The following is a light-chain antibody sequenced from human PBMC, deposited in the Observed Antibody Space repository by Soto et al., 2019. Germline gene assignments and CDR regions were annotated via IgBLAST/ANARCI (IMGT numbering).Light chain of an antibody. CDR1: QSISSW. V-gene: IGKV1-5*01. CDR3: QQYNTYPWT. Sequence: DIQMTQSPATLSASVGDRVTITCRASQSISSWLAWYQQKPGKVPKLLIDDASSLESGVPSRFSGSRSWTEFTLTISSLQPDDFATYYCQQYNTYPWTFGQGTKVEIK. J-gene: IGKJ1*01. CDR2: DAS.